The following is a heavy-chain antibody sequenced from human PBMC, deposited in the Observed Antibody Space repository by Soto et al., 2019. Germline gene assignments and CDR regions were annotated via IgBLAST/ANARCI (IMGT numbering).Heavy chain of an antibody. D-gene: IGHD3-10*01. J-gene: IGHJ4*02. CDR3: ARAYGSGAYYNDY. CDR1: GFTFSNYA. CDR2: ISSGGDST. Sequence: HPGGSLRLSCAASGFTFSNYAMHWVRQAPGKGLEYVSAISSGGDSTFYANSVKGRFTISRDNSKSTLYLLMGSLRAEDMAVYYCARAYGSGAYYNDYWGQGTLVTVSS. V-gene: IGHV3-64*01.